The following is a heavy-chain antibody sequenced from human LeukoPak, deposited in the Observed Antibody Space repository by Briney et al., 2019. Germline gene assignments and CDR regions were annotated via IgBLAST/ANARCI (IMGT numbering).Heavy chain of an antibody. J-gene: IGHJ6*04. D-gene: IGHD3-10*01. CDR1: GGTFSSYA. V-gene: IGHV1-69*01. CDR2: IIPIFCTA. Sequence: SVKVSCKASGGTFSSYAISWVRQAPGQGLEWMGGIIPIFCTANYAQKFQGRVTITADESTSTAYMELSSLRSEDTAVYYCASGPYGSGSYLYYYYGMDVWGKGTTVTVSS. CDR3: ASGPYGSGSYLYYYYGMDV.